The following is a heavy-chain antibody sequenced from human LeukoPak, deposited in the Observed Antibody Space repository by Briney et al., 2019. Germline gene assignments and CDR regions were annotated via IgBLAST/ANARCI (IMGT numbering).Heavy chain of an antibody. Sequence: GGSLRLSCAASGFTVSSNYMSWVRQAPEKGLEWVSVIYSGGSTYYADSVKGRFTISRDNSKNTLYLQMNSLRAEDTAVYYCARGHYDFWSGYYSDYWGQGTLVTVSS. V-gene: IGHV3-66*02. J-gene: IGHJ4*02. CDR1: GFTVSSNY. CDR2: IYSGGST. CDR3: ARGHYDFWSGYYSDY. D-gene: IGHD3-3*01.